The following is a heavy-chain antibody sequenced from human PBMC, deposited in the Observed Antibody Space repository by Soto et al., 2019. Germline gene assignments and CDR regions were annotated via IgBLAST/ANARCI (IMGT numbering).Heavy chain of an antibody. D-gene: IGHD1-1*01. J-gene: IGHJ6*02. CDR2: IKSKTDGGTT. CDR3: RVARSPLEYYYYYYGMDV. CDR1: GFTFSNAW. Sequence: EVQLVESGGGLVKPGGSLRLSCAASGFTFSNAWMSWVRQAPGKGLEWVGRIKSKTDGGTTDYAAPVKGRFTISRDDSKNTLYLQMNSLKTEDTAVYYCRVARSPLEYYYYYYGMDVWGQGTTVTVSS. V-gene: IGHV3-15*01.